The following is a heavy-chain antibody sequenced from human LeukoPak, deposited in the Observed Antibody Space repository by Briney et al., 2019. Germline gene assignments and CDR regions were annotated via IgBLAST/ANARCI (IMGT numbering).Heavy chain of an antibody. Sequence: ASVKVSCKASGGTFSSYAISWVRQAPGQGLEWMGRIIPIFGTANYAQKFQGRVTITTDESTSTAYMELSSLRSEDTAVYYCARPDSSGYQGGAFDIWGQGTMVTVSS. CDR2: IIPIFGTA. V-gene: IGHV1-69*05. CDR1: GGTFSSYA. CDR3: ARPDSSGYQGGAFDI. D-gene: IGHD3-22*01. J-gene: IGHJ3*02.